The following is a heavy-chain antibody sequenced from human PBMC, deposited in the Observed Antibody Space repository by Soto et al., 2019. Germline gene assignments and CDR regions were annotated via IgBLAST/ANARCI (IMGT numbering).Heavy chain of an antibody. Sequence: LSLTCTVSGGSISSGGYYWSWIRQHPGKGLEWIGYIYYSGSTYYSPSLKSRVTISVDTSKNQFSLKLSSVTAADTAVYYCARDRHLHSSGWVYNWFDPWGQGTLVTVSS. CDR2: IYYSGST. CDR3: ARDRHLHSSGWVYNWFDP. V-gene: IGHV4-31*03. D-gene: IGHD6-19*01. CDR1: GGSISSGGYY. J-gene: IGHJ5*02.